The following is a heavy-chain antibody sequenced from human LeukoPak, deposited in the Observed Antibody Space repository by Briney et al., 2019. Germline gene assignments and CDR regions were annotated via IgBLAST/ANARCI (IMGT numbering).Heavy chain of an antibody. CDR3: ARGRVVPAATTFDY. D-gene: IGHD2-2*01. CDR1: GFTFSYYY. CDR2: ISSSGSTI. Sequence: GGSPRLPCAGSGFTFSYYYMSLIRQAPGEGLGGGSYISSSGSTIYYADSVKGRFTISRDNAKNSLYLQMNSLRAEDTAVYYCARGRVVPAATTFDYWGQGTLVTVSS. J-gene: IGHJ4*02. V-gene: IGHV3-11*01.